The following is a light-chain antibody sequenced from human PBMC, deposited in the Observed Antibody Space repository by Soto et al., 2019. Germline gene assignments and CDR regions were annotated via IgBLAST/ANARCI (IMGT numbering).Light chain of an antibody. CDR2: GAL. CDR1: RSNIGAGYD. V-gene: IGLV1-40*01. Sequence: QSVLTQPPSVSGAPGQTVTISCTGSRSNIGAGYDVHWYQQLPGTGPRLIINGALNGPSGAPDRISGSKSGTSASLVISGLQAEDEADYYCQSYDTSLTDVVFGGGT. J-gene: IGLJ2*01. CDR3: QSYDTSLTDVV.